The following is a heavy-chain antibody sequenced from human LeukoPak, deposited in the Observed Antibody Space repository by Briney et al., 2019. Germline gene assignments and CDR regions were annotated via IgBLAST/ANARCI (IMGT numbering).Heavy chain of an antibody. CDR2: ISGSGGST. CDR3: ARGLRLFDY. J-gene: IGHJ4*02. V-gene: IGHV3-23*01. CDR1: GVTFSSYA. Sequence: GGSLRLSCADSGVTFSSYAMSWVRQAPGKGLEWVSAISGSGGSTYYADSVKGRFTISRDNSKNTLYLQMNSLRAEDTAVYYCARGLRLFDYWGQGTLVTVSS. D-gene: IGHD5-12*01.